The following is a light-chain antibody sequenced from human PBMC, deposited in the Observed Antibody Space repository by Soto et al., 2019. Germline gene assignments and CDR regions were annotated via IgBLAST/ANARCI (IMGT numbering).Light chain of an antibody. V-gene: IGLV2-14*03. CDR1: SSDVGAYDY. CDR2: DVS. CDR3: SSFTTSTSDV. J-gene: IGLJ1*01. Sequence: QSVLTQPASVSGSPGQSITISCTGTSSDVGAYDYVSWYQQHPGEVPKLMIFDVSDRPSGVSNRFSGSKSGNTASLTISGLQAEDEAGYYCSSFTTSTSDVFGTGTKVTVL.